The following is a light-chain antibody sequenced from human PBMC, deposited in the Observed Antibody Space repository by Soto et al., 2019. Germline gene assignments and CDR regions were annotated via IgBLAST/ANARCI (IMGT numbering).Light chain of an antibody. Sequence: EIVMPQSPATLSVSPGERATLSCRASQSVSSNLAWYQQKPGQAPRLLIYGASTRATGIPARFSGSGSGTEFTLTISSLQSEEFAVYYCQQYNNWPRVFGQGTKVDI. CDR1: QSVSSN. CDR3: QQYNNWPRV. J-gene: IGKJ1*01. V-gene: IGKV3-15*01. CDR2: GAS.